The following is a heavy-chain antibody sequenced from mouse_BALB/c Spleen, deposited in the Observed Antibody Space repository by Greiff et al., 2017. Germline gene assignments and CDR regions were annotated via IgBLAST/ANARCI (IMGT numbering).Heavy chain of an antibody. J-gene: IGHJ3*01. CDR1: GYTFTEYT. CDR3: AREEENYYGSSYVFAY. CDR2: INPNNGGT. V-gene: IGHV1-18*01. Sequence: EVKVVESGPELVKPGASVKISCKTSGYTFTEYTMHSVKQSHGKSLEWIGGINPNNGGTSYNQKFKGKATLTVDKSSSTAYMELRSLTSEDSAVYYCAREEENYYGSSYVFAYWGQGTLVTVSA. D-gene: IGHD1-1*01.